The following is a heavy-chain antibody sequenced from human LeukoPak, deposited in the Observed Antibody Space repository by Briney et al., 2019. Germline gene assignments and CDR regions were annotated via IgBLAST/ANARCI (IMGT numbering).Heavy chain of an antibody. CDR2: IYYSGST. Sequence: PSQTLSLTCTVSGGSISSGDYYWSWIRQPPGKGLEWIGYIYYSGSTYYNPSLKSRVTISVDTSKNQFSLKLSSVTAADTAVYYCARDCSGGSCYGSPDGAFDIWGQGTMVTVSS. CDR1: GGSISSGDYY. D-gene: IGHD2-15*01. CDR3: ARDCSGGSCYGSPDGAFDI. V-gene: IGHV4-30-4*08. J-gene: IGHJ3*02.